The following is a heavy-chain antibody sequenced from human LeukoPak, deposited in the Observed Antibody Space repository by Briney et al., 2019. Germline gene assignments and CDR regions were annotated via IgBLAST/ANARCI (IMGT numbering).Heavy chain of an antibody. D-gene: IGHD5-18*01. CDR3: ARSPGLDTAVVNRP. J-gene: IGHJ5*02. CDR2: ISAYNGNT. Sequence: ASVKVSCKASGYTFTSYGISWVRQAPGQGLEWMGWISAYNGNTNYAQKLQGRVTMTTDTSTSTAYMELGRLRSDDTAVYYCARSPGLDTAVVNRPWGQGTLITVSS. CDR1: GYTFTSYG. V-gene: IGHV1-18*01.